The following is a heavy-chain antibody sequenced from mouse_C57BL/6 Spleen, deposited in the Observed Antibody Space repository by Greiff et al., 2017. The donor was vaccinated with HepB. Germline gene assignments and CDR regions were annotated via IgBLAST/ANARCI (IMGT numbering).Heavy chain of an antibody. CDR1: GYTFTSYW. CDR2: INPSSGYT. Sequence: QVQLQQSGAELAKPGASVKLSCKASGYTFTSYWMHWVKQRPGQGLEWIGYINPSSGYTKYNQKFKDKATLTADKSSSTAYMQLSSLTYEDSAVYYCARTPITTVVATYYYAMDYWGQGTSVTVSS. D-gene: IGHD1-1*01. V-gene: IGHV1-7*01. J-gene: IGHJ4*01. CDR3: ARTPITTVVATYYYAMDY.